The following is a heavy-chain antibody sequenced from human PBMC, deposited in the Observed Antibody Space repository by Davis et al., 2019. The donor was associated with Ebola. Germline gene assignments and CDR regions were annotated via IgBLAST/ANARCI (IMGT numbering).Heavy chain of an antibody. Sequence: GESLKISCAASGFTFSSYAMSWVRQAPGKGLEWVSAISGSGGSTYYADSVKGRFTISRDTSKNTLYLQMNSLRAEDTAVYYCARGDGYNYWVSWGQGTLVTVSS. CDR1: GFTFSSYA. CDR2: ISGSGGST. CDR3: ARGDGYNYWVS. J-gene: IGHJ5*02. V-gene: IGHV3-23*01. D-gene: IGHD5-24*01.